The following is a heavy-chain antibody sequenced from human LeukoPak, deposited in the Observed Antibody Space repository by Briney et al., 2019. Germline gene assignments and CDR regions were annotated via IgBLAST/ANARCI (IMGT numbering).Heavy chain of an antibody. V-gene: IGHV1-18*01. Sequence: GASVKVSCKASGYTFTSYGISWVRQAPGQGLEWMGWISAYNGNTNYAQKLQGRVTMTTDTSTSTAYMELRSLRSDDTAVYYCARDLPTYYYDSSGPWYFDYWGQGTLVTVSS. CDR3: ARDLPTYYYDSSGPWYFDY. CDR2: ISAYNGNT. CDR1: GYTFTSYG. J-gene: IGHJ4*02. D-gene: IGHD3-22*01.